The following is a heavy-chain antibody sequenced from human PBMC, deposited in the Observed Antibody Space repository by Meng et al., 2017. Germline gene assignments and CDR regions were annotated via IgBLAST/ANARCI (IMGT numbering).Heavy chain of an antibody. Sequence: GRLGGSGGGVVQPGRSLRLSCAVSGFTFSSYGMHWVRQAPGKGLEWVAVIWYDGSNKYYADSVKGRFTISRDNSKNTLYLQMNSLRAEDTAVYYCARGLSTTYWYFDLWGRGTLVTVSS. CDR3: ARGLSTTYWYFDL. CDR1: GFTFSSYG. J-gene: IGHJ2*01. CDR2: IWYDGSNK. V-gene: IGHV3-33*01. D-gene: IGHD2/OR15-2a*01.